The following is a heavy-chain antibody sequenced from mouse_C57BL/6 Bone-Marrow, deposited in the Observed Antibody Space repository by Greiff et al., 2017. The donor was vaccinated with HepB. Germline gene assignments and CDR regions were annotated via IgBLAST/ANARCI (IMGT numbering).Heavy chain of an antibody. J-gene: IGHJ1*03. CDR1: GYTFTSYW. V-gene: IGHV1-64*01. CDR2: IHPNSGST. CDR3: ARQGIYYYGSSYVWYFDV. Sequence: QVHVKQPGAELVKPGASVKLSCKASGYTFTSYWMHWVKQRPGQGLEWIGMIHPNSGSTNYNEKFKSKATLTVDKSSSTAYMQRSSLTSEDSAVYYYARQGIYYYGSSYVWYFDVWGTGTTVTVSS. D-gene: IGHD1-1*01.